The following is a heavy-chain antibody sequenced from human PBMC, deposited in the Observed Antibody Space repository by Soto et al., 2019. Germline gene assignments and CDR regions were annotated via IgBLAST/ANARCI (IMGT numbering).Heavy chain of an antibody. D-gene: IGHD4-4*01. CDR3: ARDPTVTPDLHYYYGSGMDV. J-gene: IGHJ6*02. CDR1: GYTFTSYY. CDR2: INPSGGST. V-gene: IGHV1-46*01. Sequence: GASVKVPCKASGYTFTSYYMHWVRQAPGQGLEWMGIINPSGGSTSYAQKFQDRVTMTRDTPTSTVYMELSSLRSEDTAVYFCARDPTVTPDLHYYYGSGMDVWGQGTTVTVSS.